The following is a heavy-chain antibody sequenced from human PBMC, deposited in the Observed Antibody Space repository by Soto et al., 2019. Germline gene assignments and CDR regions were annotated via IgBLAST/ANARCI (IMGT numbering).Heavy chain of an antibody. Sequence: SETISVSCTVAGGYSITYCCSCIRPHTGKGLEWIGFIYYSGSTNYNPSLKSQVTISVDTSKNRFSLKLSFVTAADTAVYYCARIRFTVTTAYYFDYWGQGILVTVSS. CDR1: GGYSITYC. V-gene: IGHV4-59*01. CDR2: IYYSGST. D-gene: IGHD4-17*01. J-gene: IGHJ4*02. CDR3: ARIRFTVTTAYYFDY.